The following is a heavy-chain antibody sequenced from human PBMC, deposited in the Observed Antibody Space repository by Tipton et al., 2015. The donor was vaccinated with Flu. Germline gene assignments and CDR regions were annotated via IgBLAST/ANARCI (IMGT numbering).Heavy chain of an antibody. CDR1: GDSMNNFY. V-gene: IGHV4-59*05. CDR3: ARLSYYDVDLKNFYFDY. Sequence: GLVKPSETLSLTCTVSGDSMNNFYWSWIRQPPGKRLELIGSIYPSGTTYYNPSLKSRVTISVDTSKSQFSLMLRSVTAADTAVYYCARLSYYDVDLKNFYFDYWGQGALVTVSS. CDR2: IYPSGTT. D-gene: IGHD3-10*02. J-gene: IGHJ4*02.